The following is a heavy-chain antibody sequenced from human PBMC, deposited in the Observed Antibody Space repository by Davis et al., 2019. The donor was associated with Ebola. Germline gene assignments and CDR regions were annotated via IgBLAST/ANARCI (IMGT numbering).Heavy chain of an antibody. CDR2: IWYDGSNK. CDR3: ARGLYYGSGYFDL. D-gene: IGHD3-10*01. J-gene: IGHJ2*01. Sequence: GESLKISCAASGFTFSSYGMHWVRQAPGKGLEWVAVIWYDGSNKYYADSVKGRFTISRDNSKNTLYLQMNSLRAEDTAVYYCARGLYYGSGYFDLWGRGTLVTVSS. V-gene: IGHV3-33*01. CDR1: GFTFSSYG.